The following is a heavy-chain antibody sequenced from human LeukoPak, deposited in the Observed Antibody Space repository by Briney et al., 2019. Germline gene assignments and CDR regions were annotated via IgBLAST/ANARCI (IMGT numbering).Heavy chain of an antibody. CDR1: GYTFTSYD. D-gene: IGHD6-13*01. CDR3: ARIFEGAAAYDY. J-gene: IGHJ4*02. V-gene: IGHV1-8*01. Sequence: ASVKVSCKASGYTFTSYDINWVRQATGQGLEWMGWMNPNSGNTGYAQKFQGRVTMTRNTSISTAYMELSSLRSEDTAVYYCARIFEGAAAYDYWGQGTLVTVSS. CDR2: MNPNSGNT.